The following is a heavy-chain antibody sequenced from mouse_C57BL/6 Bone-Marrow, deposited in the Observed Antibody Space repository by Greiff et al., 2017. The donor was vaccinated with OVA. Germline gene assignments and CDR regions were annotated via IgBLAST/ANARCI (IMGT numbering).Heavy chain of an antibody. Sequence: EVKVVESGGGLVQSGRSLRLSCATSGFTFSDFYMEWVRQAPGKGLEWIAASRNKANDYTTEYSASVKGRFIVSRDTSQSILYLQMNALRAEDTAIYYCARDAHGYYAMDYWGQGTSVTVSS. CDR2: SRNKANDYTT. J-gene: IGHJ4*01. V-gene: IGHV7-1*01. CDR3: ARDAHGYYAMDY. CDR1: GFTFSDFY.